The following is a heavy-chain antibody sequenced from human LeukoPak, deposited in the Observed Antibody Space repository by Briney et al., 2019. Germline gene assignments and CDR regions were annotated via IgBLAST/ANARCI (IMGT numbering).Heavy chain of an antibody. V-gene: IGHV3-66*01. D-gene: IGHD3-10*01. CDR3: ARVGPRAWFGDPFGY. CDR2: IYSGGST. CDR1: GFTVSSNY. J-gene: IGHJ4*02. Sequence: GGSLRLSCAASGFTVSSNYMSWVRQAPGKGLEWVSVIYSGGSTYYADSVKGRFTISRDNSKNTLYLQMNSLRAEDTAVYYCARVGPRAWFGDPFGYWGQGTLVTVSS.